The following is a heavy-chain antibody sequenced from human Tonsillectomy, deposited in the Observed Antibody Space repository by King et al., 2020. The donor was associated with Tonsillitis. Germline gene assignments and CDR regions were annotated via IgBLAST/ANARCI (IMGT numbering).Heavy chain of an antibody. D-gene: IGHD2-15*01. J-gene: IGHJ5*02. CDR1: GYTFSNFW. CDR3: ARRVDGRAAWFDP. Sequence: VQLVQSGAEVRKPGESLKISCKGSGYTFSNFWIGWVRQMPGKGLEWMGIIYPCDSDSRFSPSFQGQFPISADKSIRTAYLQGSSLKASATAMYYCARRVDGRAAWFDPWGQGTLVTVSS. V-gene: IGHV5-51*03. CDR2: IYPCDSDS.